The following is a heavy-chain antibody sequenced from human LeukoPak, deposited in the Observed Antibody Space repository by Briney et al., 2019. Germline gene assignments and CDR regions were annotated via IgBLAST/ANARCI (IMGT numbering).Heavy chain of an antibody. D-gene: IGHD1-26*01. V-gene: IGHV1-69*13. Sequence: GASVKVSCKASGYTFTSYYMHWVRQAPGQGLEWMGGIIPIFGTANYAQKFQGRVTITADESTSTAYMELSSLRSEDTAVYYCALSGSYGIGVADYWGQGTLVTVSS. J-gene: IGHJ4*02. CDR2: IIPIFGTA. CDR3: ALSGSYGIGVADY. CDR1: GYTFTSYY.